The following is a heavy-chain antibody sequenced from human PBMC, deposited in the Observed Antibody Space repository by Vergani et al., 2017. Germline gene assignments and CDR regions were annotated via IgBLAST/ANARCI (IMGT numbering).Heavy chain of an antibody. Sequence: QVQLVQSGAEVKKPGASVKVSCKASGYTFTSYYMHWVRQPPGQGLEWMGIINPSGGSTSYAQKFQGRVTMTRDRSTSTVYMELSSLRSEDTAVYYCARDTGYSYGYSCFDYWGQGTLVTVSS. J-gene: IGHJ4*02. CDR1: GYTFTSYY. V-gene: IGHV1-46*01. D-gene: IGHD5-18*01. CDR3: ARDTGYSYGYSCFDY. CDR2: INPSGGST.